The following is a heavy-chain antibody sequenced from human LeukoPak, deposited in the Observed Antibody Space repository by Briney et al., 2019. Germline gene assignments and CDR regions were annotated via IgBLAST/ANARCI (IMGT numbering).Heavy chain of an antibody. V-gene: IGHV3-66*01. CDR3: ARVFGLN. CDR2: IYSGGST. Sequence: GGSLRLSCAASGFTVSSNYMSWVHQAPGKGREGVSVIYSGGSTYYADSVKGRFTISRDNSKNTLYLQMNSLRAEDTAVYYCARVFGLNWGQGTLVTVSS. CDR1: GFTVSSNY. J-gene: IGHJ4*02. D-gene: IGHD3-10*01.